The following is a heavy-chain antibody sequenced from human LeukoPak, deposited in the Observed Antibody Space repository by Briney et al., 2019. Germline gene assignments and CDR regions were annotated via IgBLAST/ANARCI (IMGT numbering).Heavy chain of an antibody. D-gene: IGHD2-21*01. V-gene: IGHV3-7*01. J-gene: IGHJ4*02. CDR3: ARHTYSYFEY. CDR2: IRQDGSEK. Sequence: GGSLRLSCEASGFTFSNDWMTWVRQAPGKGLEWVGNIRQDGSEKDYVDSVKGRFTISRDNAEDSVYLQMNSLRAEDTAVYSCARHTYSYFEYWGQGTLVTVSS. CDR1: GFTFSNDW.